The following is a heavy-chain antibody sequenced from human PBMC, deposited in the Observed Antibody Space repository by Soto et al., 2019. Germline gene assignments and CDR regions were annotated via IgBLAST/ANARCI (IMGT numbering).Heavy chain of an antibody. Sequence: HVQLQESGPGLVKPSQTLSLTCTVSGGSISSGGYYGSWIRQHPGKGLEWIGYIYYSGSTYYNPSPVGRVSMSVAPSENQFSLKLRSVTAADTAVYYCAREPSIWGQGTLVTVSS. CDR2: IYYSGST. CDR1: GGSISSGGYY. CDR3: AREPSI. J-gene: IGHJ4*02. V-gene: IGHV4-31*03.